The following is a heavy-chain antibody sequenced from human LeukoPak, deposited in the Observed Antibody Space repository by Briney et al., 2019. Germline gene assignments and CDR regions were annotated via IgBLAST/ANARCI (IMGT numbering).Heavy chain of an antibody. CDR3: ARVYDFWSGYSGYFDY. D-gene: IGHD3-3*01. CDR2: IYYSGST. Sequence: SETLSLTCTVSGGSISSYYWSWIRQPPGKGLEWIGYIYYSGSTNYNPSLKSRVTISIDTSKNQFSLKLSSVTAADTAVYYCARVYDFWSGYSGYFDYWGQGTLVTVSS. CDR1: GGSISSYY. V-gene: IGHV4-59*01. J-gene: IGHJ4*02.